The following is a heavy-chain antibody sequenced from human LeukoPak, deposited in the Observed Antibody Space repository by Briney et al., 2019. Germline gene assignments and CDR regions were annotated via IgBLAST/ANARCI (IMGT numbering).Heavy chain of an antibody. J-gene: IGHJ4*02. Sequence: SETLSLTCTVSGGSISSSGYFWGWIRQPPGKGLEWIGTIYYSGSTNCNPSLKSRVTISLDTSKNQFSLKLRSVTAADTAVYYCARATYYYGSGSLNFDYWGQGTVVPVSS. D-gene: IGHD3-10*01. V-gene: IGHV4-39*07. CDR3: ARATYYYGSGSLNFDY. CDR2: IYYSGST. CDR1: GGSISSSGYF.